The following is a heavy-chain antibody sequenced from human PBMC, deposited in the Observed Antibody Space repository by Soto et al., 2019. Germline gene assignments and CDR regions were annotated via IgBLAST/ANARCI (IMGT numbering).Heavy chain of an antibody. CDR3: ARDEAYLVASPYYYYYGMDV. J-gene: IGHJ6*02. D-gene: IGHD5-12*01. CDR2: ISSSSSTI. V-gene: IGHV3-48*02. CDR1: GFTFSSYS. Sequence: GGSLRLSFAASGFTFSSYSMNWVRQAPGKGLEWVSYISSSSSTIYYADSVKGRFTISRDNAKNSLYLQMNSLRDEDTAVYYCARDEAYLVASPYYYYYGMDVWGQGTTVTAP.